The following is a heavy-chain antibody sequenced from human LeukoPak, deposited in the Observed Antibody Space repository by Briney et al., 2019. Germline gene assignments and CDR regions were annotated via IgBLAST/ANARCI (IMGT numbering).Heavy chain of an antibody. V-gene: IGHV3-7*03. Sequence: GGSLRLSCAASGFTFSSHWMSWVRQAPGKGLEWVANMNQDGSEKYYVDSVKGRFTISRDNAKNSLYLQMNSLRVEDTAVYYCSTTYYYDSSEGYWGQGTLVTVSS. CDR2: MNQDGSEK. CDR1: GFTFSSHW. J-gene: IGHJ4*02. CDR3: STTYYYDSSEGY. D-gene: IGHD3-22*01.